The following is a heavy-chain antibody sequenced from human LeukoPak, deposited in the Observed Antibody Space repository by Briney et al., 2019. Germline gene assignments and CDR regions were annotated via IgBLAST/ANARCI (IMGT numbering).Heavy chain of an antibody. Sequence: GGSLRLSCAASGFTFSSYAMSWVRQAPGKGPEWVSAISGSGGSTYYADSVKGRFTISRDNSKNTLYLQMNSLRAEDTAVYYCAKALRDFWSGYYLMDVWGQGTTVTVSS. V-gene: IGHV3-23*01. J-gene: IGHJ6*02. D-gene: IGHD3-3*01. CDR1: GFTFSSYA. CDR2: ISGSGGST. CDR3: AKALRDFWSGYYLMDV.